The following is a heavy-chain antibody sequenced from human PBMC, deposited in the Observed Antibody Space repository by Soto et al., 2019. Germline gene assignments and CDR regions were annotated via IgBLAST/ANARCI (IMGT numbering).Heavy chain of an antibody. D-gene: IGHD6-13*01. J-gene: IGHJ1*01. V-gene: IGHV3-48*03. Sequence: GGSLRLSCAASGFTFSSYEMNWVRQAPGKGLEWVSYISSSGSTIYYADSVKGRFTISRDNAKNSLYLQMNSLRAEDTAVYYCACSIAAAGGAEYFQHWGQGTLVTVSS. CDR3: ACSIAAAGGAEYFQH. CDR1: GFTFSSYE. CDR2: ISSSGSTI.